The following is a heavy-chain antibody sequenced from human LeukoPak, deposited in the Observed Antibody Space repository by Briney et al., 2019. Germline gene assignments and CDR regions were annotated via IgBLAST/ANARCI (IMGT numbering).Heavy chain of an antibody. D-gene: IGHD2-2*01. CDR2: INHSGST. V-gene: IGHV4-34*01. CDR1: GGSFSGYY. CDR3: ARRGYCSSTSCLGEFDY. Sequence: SETLSLTCAVYGGSFSGYYWSWIRQPPGKGLEWIGEINHSGSTNYNPSLKSRVTISVDTSKNQFSLKLSSVTAADTAVYYCARRGYCSSTSCLGEFDYWGQGTLVTVSS. J-gene: IGHJ4*02.